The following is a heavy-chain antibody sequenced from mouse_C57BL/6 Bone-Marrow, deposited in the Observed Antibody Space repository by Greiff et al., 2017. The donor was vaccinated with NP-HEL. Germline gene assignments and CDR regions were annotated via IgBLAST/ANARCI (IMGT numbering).Heavy chain of an antibody. CDR3: ATLYYGLDY. J-gene: IGHJ2*01. D-gene: IGHD2-1*01. Sequence: EVKLMESGGGLVKPGGSLKLSCAASGFTFSDYGMHWVRQAPEKGLEWVAYISSGSSTIYYADTVKGRFTISRDNAKNTLFLQMTSLRSEDTAIYYCATLYYGLDYWGQGTTLTVSS. CDR1: GFTFSDYG. CDR2: ISSGSSTI. V-gene: IGHV5-17*01.